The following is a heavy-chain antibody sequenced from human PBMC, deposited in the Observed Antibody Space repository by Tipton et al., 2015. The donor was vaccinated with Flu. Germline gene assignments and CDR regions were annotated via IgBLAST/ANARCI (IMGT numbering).Heavy chain of an antibody. CDR1: GYTFTSYG. D-gene: IGHD3-10*01. Sequence: QSGAEVKKPGASVKVSCKASGYTFTSYGISWVRQAPGQGLEWMGWISAYNGNTNYAQKLQGRVTMTTDTSTSTDYMELRSLRTDDTAVYYCARDPNPGFDGSGSHFDYWGQGTLVTVSS. J-gene: IGHJ4*02. V-gene: IGHV1-18*01. CDR2: ISAYNGNT. CDR3: ARDPNPGFDGSGSHFDY.